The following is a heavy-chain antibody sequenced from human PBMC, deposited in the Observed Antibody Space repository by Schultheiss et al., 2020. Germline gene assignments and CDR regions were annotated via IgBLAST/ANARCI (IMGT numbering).Heavy chain of an antibody. CDR3: ASNLQTWFGEFDP. Sequence: SETLSFTCTVSGGSISSCCYYWSWIRQPPGKALEWIGYIYDSGSTNYNPSLKSRVTISVDTSKNQFSLKLSSVTAADTAVYYCASNLQTWFGEFDPWGQGTLVTVSS. CDR1: GGSISSCCYY. CDR2: IYDSGST. J-gene: IGHJ5*02. V-gene: IGHV4-31*03. D-gene: IGHD3-10*01.